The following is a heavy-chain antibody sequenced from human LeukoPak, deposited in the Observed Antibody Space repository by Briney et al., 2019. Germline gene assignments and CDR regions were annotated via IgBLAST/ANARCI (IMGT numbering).Heavy chain of an antibody. CDR2: ISSSSSTI. CDR1: GFTFSTYS. CDR3: ARGSTYYDSSGQVPFDY. D-gene: IGHD3-22*01. V-gene: IGHV3-48*01. J-gene: IGHJ4*02. Sequence: GGSLRLFCAASGFTFSTYSMNWVRQAPGKGLEWVSYISSSSSTIYYADSVKGRFTISRDNAKNSLYLQMNSLRAEDTAVYYCARGSTYYDSSGQVPFDYWGQGTLVTVSS.